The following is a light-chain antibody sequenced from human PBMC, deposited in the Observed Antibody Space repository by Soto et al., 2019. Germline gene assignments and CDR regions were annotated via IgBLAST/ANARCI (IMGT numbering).Light chain of an antibody. J-gene: IGKJ1*01. V-gene: IGKV3-11*01. Sequence: EIVLTQSPATLSLSPGGRATLSCRASQSVSSYLAWYKQEPGQAPRLLIFDASNRATGIPARFSGSGSGTDFTLTISSLEPEDFAVYYCQQRSNWPPTFGQGTKVEIK. CDR3: QQRSNWPPT. CDR2: DAS. CDR1: QSVSSY.